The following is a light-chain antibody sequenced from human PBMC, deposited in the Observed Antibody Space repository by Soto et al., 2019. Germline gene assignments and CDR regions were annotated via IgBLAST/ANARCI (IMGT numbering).Light chain of an antibody. V-gene: IGLV1-51*01. CDR2: DDN. CDR3: NSYVAGSNV. CDR1: SSNIGGNS. J-gene: IGLJ1*01. Sequence: QSVMTQPPSVSAAPGQKVTISCSGSSSNIGGNSVSWYQQLPGTAPKLLIYDDNKRPSGVPDRFSGSKSGSTASLTVSGLQTEDEADYYCNSYVAGSNVFGTGTTLTVL.